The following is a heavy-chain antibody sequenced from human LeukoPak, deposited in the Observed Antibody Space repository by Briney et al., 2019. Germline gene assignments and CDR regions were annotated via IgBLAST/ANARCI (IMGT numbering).Heavy chain of an antibody. D-gene: IGHD3-22*01. V-gene: IGHV3-23*01. CDR1: GFTFSSYA. Sequence: GGSLRLSCAASGFTFSSYAMSWVRQAPGKGLEWVSAISGSGGSTYYADSVKGRFTISRDNSKNTLYLQMNSLRAEDTAVYYCAKDRTLVVVMDNDALDIWGQGTMVTVSS. J-gene: IGHJ3*02. CDR3: AKDRTLVVVMDNDALDI. CDR2: ISGSGGST.